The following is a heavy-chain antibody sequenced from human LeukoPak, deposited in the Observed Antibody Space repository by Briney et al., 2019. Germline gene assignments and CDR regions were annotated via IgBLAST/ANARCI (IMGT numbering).Heavy chain of an antibody. J-gene: IGHJ5*02. CDR2: IYHIGST. CDR3: ARGYYDILTGYYKERSAGFDP. V-gene: IGHV4-4*02. CDR1: GGSMTNANW. D-gene: IGHD3-9*01. Sequence: SGTLSLTCTVSGGSMTNANWWSWVRQPPGKGLEWIGEIYHIGSTNYNPSLKSRVTISVDTSKNQFSLKLSSVTAADTAVYYCARGYYDILTGYYKERSAGFDPWGQGTLVTVSS.